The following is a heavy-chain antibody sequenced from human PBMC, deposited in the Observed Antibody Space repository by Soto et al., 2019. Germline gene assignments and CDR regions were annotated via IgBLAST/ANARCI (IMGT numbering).Heavy chain of an antibody. D-gene: IGHD3-22*01. J-gene: IGHJ3*02. V-gene: IGHV3-23*01. Sequence: GGSLRLSCAASGFTFSSYAMSWVRQAPGKGLEWVSAISGSGGSTYYADSVKGRFTISRDNSKNTLYLQMSSLRAEDTALYYCAKDRFYYDSSAYYYDAFDIWGQGTMVTVSS. CDR1: GFTFSSYA. CDR2: ISGSGGST. CDR3: AKDRFYYDSSAYYYDAFDI.